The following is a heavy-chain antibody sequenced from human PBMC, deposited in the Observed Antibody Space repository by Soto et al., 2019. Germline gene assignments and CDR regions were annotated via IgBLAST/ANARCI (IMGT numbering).Heavy chain of an antibody. CDR2: INPTGGRA. V-gene: IGHV1-46*03. CDR3: SRLTTMVREINDDPFDF. J-gene: IGHJ4*03. Sequence: ASVKVSCKASGYTFTNYYIHWVRQAPGQGLKWMGVINPTGGRASYAPKFQGRVTLTRDTSTSTANMELSSLRSDDTAVYFCSRLTTMVREINDDPFDFWGQGTLVTVSS. CDR1: GYTFTNYY. D-gene: IGHD3-10*01.